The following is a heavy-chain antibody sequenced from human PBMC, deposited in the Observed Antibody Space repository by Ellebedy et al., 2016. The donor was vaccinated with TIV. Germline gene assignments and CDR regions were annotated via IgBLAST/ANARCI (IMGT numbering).Heavy chain of an antibody. CDR2: FYYPGRN. Sequence: MPGGSLRLSCTVSGDSISSSSFYWGWIRQPPGRGLEWIASFYYPGRNYYNPSLKSRVTISADTSKNQFSLKLSSVTATDTAVYYCARSSTYYNTSGKQSLKRYLQHWGQGTLATVSS. J-gene: IGHJ1*01. CDR3: ARSSTYYNTSGKQSLKRYLQH. V-gene: IGHV4-39*01. D-gene: IGHD3-22*01. CDR1: GDSISSSSFY.